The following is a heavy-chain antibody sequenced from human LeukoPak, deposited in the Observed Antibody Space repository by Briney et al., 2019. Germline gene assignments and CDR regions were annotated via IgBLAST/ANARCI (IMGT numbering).Heavy chain of an antibody. CDR1: GGSSSGYY. D-gene: IGHD3-22*01. Sequence: PSETLSLTCVLYGGSSSGYYWSWIRQPPGKGLEWIGEINQSGSTNYNPSLKSRVTISVDTSKNQFSLKLSSVTAADTAVYYCARVTGYMIEDYFDYWGQGTLVTVSS. V-gene: IGHV4-34*01. J-gene: IGHJ4*02. CDR2: INQSGST. CDR3: ARVTGYMIEDYFDY.